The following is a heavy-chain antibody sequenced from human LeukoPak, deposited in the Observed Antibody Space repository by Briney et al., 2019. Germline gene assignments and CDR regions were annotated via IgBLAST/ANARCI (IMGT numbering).Heavy chain of an antibody. CDR1: GFTFTSSA. CDR2: IVVGSGNT. CDR3: ARMAGDSSGYNPIDY. D-gene: IGHD3-22*01. J-gene: IGHJ4*02. Sequence: SVKVSCKASGFTFTSSAMQWVRQARGQRLEWIGWIVVGSGNTNYAQKFQERVTITRDMSTSTAYMELSSLRSEDTAMYYCARMAGDSSGYNPIDYWGQGTLVTVSS. V-gene: IGHV1-58*02.